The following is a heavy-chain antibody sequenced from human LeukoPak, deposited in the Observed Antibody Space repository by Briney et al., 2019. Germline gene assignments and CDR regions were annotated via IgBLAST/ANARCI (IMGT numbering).Heavy chain of an antibody. CDR3: AKDLHEIAADY. CDR2: IKGDGITT. Sequence: GGSLRLSCEASGFTFSSFWMHWVRQAPGKGLVWVARIKGDGITTNYADPAKGRFTVSKDNAKNTVYLQMNSLRAEDTAVYYCAKDLHEIAADYWGQGTLVTVAS. D-gene: IGHD2-21*01. J-gene: IGHJ4*02. CDR1: GFTFSSFW. V-gene: IGHV3-74*01.